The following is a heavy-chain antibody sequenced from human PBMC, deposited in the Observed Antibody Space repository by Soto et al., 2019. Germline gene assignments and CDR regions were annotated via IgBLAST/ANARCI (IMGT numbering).Heavy chain of an antibody. J-gene: IGHJ4*02. CDR1: GGSISSSSYY. V-gene: IGHV4-39*01. Sequence: QLQLQESGPGLVKPSETLSLTCTVSGGSISSSSYYWGWIRQPPGKGLEWIGSIYYSGSTNYNPSLKSRVTPSGDTSKNQFSLKLSSVTAADTAVYYCARSMTTVVTLDYWGQGTLVTVSS. CDR3: ARSMTTVVTLDY. D-gene: IGHD4-17*01. CDR2: IYYSGST.